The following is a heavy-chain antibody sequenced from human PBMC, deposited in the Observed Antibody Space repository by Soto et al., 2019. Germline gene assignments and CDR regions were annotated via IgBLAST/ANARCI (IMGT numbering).Heavy chain of an antibody. Sequence: SGTLSLTCPASGSSVSGGLYSWSWMRQPPGKGLARIVYIYNSKTNNYNASLRSRVTISVDTSKNQSSLRLTSVTAADTAVYYCSRSHDDGDYGYFDSWGQGTLVTVSS. CDR1: GSSVSGGLYS. J-gene: IGHJ4*02. D-gene: IGHD4-17*01. V-gene: IGHV4-61*01. CDR2: IYNSKTN. CDR3: SRSHDDGDYGYFDS.